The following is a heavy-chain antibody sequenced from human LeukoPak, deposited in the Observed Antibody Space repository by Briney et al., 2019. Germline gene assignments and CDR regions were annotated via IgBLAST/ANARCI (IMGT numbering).Heavy chain of an antibody. CDR3: ARAALGTPFFFDY. CDR1: GGSISNSY. CDR2: IYYSGST. Sequence: SETLSLTCTVSGGSISNSYWSWFRQHPGKGPDWIGYIYYSGSTNYNPSLKSRVTISVDRSKNQFSMKLSSVTAADTAVYYCARAALGTPFFFDYWGQGTLVTVSS. V-gene: IGHV4-59*01. D-gene: IGHD3-3*02. J-gene: IGHJ4*02.